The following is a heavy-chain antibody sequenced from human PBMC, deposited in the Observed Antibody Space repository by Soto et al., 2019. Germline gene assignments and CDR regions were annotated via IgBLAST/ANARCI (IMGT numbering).Heavy chain of an antibody. CDR2: IYYRGST. J-gene: IGHJ4*02. D-gene: IGHD5-12*01. Sequence: QVQLQASGPGLVKPSETLSLTCTVSGGSINNYYCSWIRQPPGKGLEWLGYIYYRGSTNYNPSLKSRVTISVDTSKHQFSLKLSSVTTADTAVYYCAIFMGNSVAPTYFDYWGQGTLVTVSS. V-gene: IGHV4-59*01. CDR3: AIFMGNSVAPTYFDY. CDR1: GGSINNYY.